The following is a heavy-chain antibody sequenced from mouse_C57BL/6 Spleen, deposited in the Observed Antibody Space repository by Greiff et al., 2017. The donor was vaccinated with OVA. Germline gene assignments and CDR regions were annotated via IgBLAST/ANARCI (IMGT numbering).Heavy chain of an antibody. D-gene: IGHD1-1*01. CDR2: INPNNGGT. CDR1: GYTFTDYY. Sequence: EVQLQQSGPELVKPGASVKISCKASGYTFTDYYMNWVKQSHGKSLEWIGDINPNNGGTSYNQKFKGKATLTVDKSSSTAYMELRSLTSEDSAVYYCAREFITRAMDYWGQGTSVTVSS. J-gene: IGHJ4*01. CDR3: AREFITRAMDY. V-gene: IGHV1-26*01.